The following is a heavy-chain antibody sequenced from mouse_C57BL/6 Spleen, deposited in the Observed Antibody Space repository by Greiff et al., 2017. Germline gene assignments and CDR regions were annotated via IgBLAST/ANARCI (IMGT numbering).Heavy chain of an antibody. V-gene: IGHV1-84*01. CDR1: GYTFTDYY. CDR2: IYPGSGNT. J-gene: IGHJ4*01. CDR3: AASYDYDGGYYAMDY. Sequence: QVQLQHSGPELVKPGASVKIYCKASGYTFTDYYINWVKQRPGQGLEWIGWIYPGSGNTKYNEKFKGKATLTVDTSSSTAYMQLSSLTSEDSAVYFCAASYDYDGGYYAMDYWGQGTSVTVSS. D-gene: IGHD2-4*01.